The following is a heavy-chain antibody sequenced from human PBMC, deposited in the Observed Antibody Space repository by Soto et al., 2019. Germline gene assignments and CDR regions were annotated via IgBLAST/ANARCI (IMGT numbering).Heavy chain of an antibody. CDR1: GYTFTSYD. D-gene: IGHD6-19*01. J-gene: IGHJ4*02. CDR2: MNPNGGNS. CDR3: ARGSEAYSSGWLAFDY. Sequence: QVQLVQSGAEVKKPGASVKVSCKASGYTFTSYDINWVRQATGQGLEWMGWMNPNGGNSGYAQKFQGRVTMTRNTSISTAYMELSSLRSEDTAVYYCARGSEAYSSGWLAFDYWGQGTLVTVSS. V-gene: IGHV1-8*01.